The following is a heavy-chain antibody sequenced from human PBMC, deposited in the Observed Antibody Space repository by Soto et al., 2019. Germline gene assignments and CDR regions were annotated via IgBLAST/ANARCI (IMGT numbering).Heavy chain of an antibody. J-gene: IGHJ6*02. CDR2: IGTAGDT. CDR3: ARGTISGYYPTPYYYYGMDV. V-gene: IGHV3-13*01. CDR1: GFTFSSYD. D-gene: IGHD5-12*01. Sequence: GGSLRLSCAASGFTFSSYDMHWVRQATGKGLEWVSAIGTAGDTYYPGSVKGRFTISRENAKNSLYLQMNSLRAEDTAVYYCARGTISGYYPTPYYYYGMDVWGQGTTVTVSS.